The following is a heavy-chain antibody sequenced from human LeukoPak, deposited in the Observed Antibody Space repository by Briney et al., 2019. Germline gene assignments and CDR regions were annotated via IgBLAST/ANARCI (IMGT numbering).Heavy chain of an antibody. J-gene: IGHJ4*02. V-gene: IGHV1-18*01. CDR2: IRVYNDDT. CDR3: ARDGSSWHWNY. Sequence: GASVKVSCKASGYTFTSYGISRVRQAPGQGLEWMGWIRVYNDDTNYAEKLQDRFTMTTDTSTSTAYMELRSLRPDDTAVYYCARDGSSWHWNYWGQGTLVTVSS. D-gene: IGHD6-13*01. CDR1: GYTFTSYG.